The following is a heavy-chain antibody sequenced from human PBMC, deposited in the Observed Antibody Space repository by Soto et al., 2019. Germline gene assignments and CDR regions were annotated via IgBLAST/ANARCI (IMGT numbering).Heavy chain of an antibody. V-gene: IGHV1-46*01. CDR3: ARGFNYYVNWFDP. CDR2: INPSGGNT. CDR1: GYTFTSNY. D-gene: IGHD3-10*02. Sequence: ASVKVSCKASGYTFTSNYMHWVRQAPGQGLEWMGIINPSGGNTGYAQKFQGRVTMTRNTSISTAYMELSSLRSEDTAVYYCARGFNYYVNWFDPWGQGTLVTVSS. J-gene: IGHJ5*02.